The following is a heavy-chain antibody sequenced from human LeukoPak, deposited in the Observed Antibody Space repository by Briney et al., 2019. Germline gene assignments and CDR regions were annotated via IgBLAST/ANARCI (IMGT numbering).Heavy chain of an antibody. J-gene: IGHJ4*02. V-gene: IGHV3-11*01. CDR3: ARDRARRYYDILTDYFDY. CDR1: GFTFSDYY. Sequence: GGSLRLSCAAYGFTFSDYYMSWIRQAQGKGLEWVSYISSSGSTIYYADSVKGRFTISRDNAKNSLYLQMNSLRAEDTAVYYCARDRARRYYDILTDYFDYWGQGTLVTVSS. D-gene: IGHD3-9*01. CDR2: ISSSGSTI.